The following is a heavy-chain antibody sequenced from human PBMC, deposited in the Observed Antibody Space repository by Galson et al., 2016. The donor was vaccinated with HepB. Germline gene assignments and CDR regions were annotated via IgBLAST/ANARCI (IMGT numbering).Heavy chain of an antibody. D-gene: IGHD3-10*01. CDR1: GLTFSSYA. V-gene: IGHV3-30*18. Sequence: SLRLSCAASGLTFSSYAMYWVRQAPGKGLQWVAVISYDGSDKSYADSVKGRFTIARDSSKNTLYLQMNSLRAEDTAVYYCAKPPNSITMVRGVMVDWGQGTLVTVSS. J-gene: IGHJ4*02. CDR3: AKPPNSITMVRGVMVD. CDR2: ISYDGSDK.